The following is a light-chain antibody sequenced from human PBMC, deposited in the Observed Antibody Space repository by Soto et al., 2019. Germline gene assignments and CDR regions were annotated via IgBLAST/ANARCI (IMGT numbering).Light chain of an antibody. CDR3: QQYYTSPLT. J-gene: IGKJ4*01. CDR1: QSVSSSY. Sequence: EIVLTQSPGTLSLSVGERATLSCRASQSVSSSYLVWYQQKPGQAPRLLIYGASSRATGIPDRFSGSGSGTDFTLTISRLEPEDFAVYFCQQYYTSPLTFGGGTKVEIK. CDR2: GAS. V-gene: IGKV3-20*01.